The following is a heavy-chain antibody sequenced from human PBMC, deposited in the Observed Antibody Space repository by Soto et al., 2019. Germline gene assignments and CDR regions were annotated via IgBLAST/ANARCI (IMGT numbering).Heavy chain of an antibody. CDR3: ARSIVGATRYYGMDV. CDR1: GGTFISYA. Sequence: ASVKVSCKASGGTFISYAISWVRQAPGQGLEWMGGIIPIFGTANYAQKFQGRVTITADESTSTAYMELSSLRSEDTAVYYCARSIVGATRYYGMDVWGQGTTVTVSS. CDR2: IIPIFGTA. J-gene: IGHJ6*02. V-gene: IGHV1-69*13. D-gene: IGHD1-26*01.